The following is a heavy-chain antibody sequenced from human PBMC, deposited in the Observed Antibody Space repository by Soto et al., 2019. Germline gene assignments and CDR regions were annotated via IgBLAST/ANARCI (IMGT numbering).Heavy chain of an antibody. CDR2: IYYSGST. CDR1: GGSISSYY. CDR3: ERQLHYDSSGYLDY. Sequence: SETLSLTCTVSGGSISSYYWSWIRQPPGKGLEWIGYIYYSGSTNYNPSLKSRVTISVDTSKNQFSLKLSSVTAADTAVYYCERQLHYDSSGYLDYWGQGTLVTVSS. J-gene: IGHJ4*02. V-gene: IGHV4-59*08. D-gene: IGHD3-22*01.